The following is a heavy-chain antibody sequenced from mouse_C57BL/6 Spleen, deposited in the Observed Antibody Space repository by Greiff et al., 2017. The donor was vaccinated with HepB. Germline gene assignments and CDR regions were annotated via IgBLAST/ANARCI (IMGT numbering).Heavy chain of an antibody. D-gene: IGHD2-4*01. V-gene: IGHV1-20*01. CDR3: ARYYDYDNYYAMDY. CDR2: INPYNGDT. CDR1: GYSFTGYF. J-gene: IGHJ4*01. Sequence: VQLKESGPELVKPGDSVKISCKASGYSFTGYFMNWVMQSHGKSLEWIGRINPYNGDTFYNQKFKGKATLTVDKSSSTAHMELRSLTSEDSAVYYCARYYDYDNYYAMDYWGQGTSVTVSS.